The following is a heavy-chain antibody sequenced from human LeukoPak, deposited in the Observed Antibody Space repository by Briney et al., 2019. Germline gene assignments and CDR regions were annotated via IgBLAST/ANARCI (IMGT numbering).Heavy chain of an antibody. CDR2: TRYDGSNK. J-gene: IGHJ4*02. CDR1: GFPFSLYG. V-gene: IGHV3-30*02. Sequence: GGALGLSCAASGFPFSLYGMHWVRQAPGKALEWVAFTRYDGSNKDYADSVKGRFTISRDNSKNTLYLQMNSLRAEDTAVYYCAKSATVGIKAPFDCWGQGALVTVSS. D-gene: IGHD1-26*01. CDR3: AKSATVGIKAPFDC.